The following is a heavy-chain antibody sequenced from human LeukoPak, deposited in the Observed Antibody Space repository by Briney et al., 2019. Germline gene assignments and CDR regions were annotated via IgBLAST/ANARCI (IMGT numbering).Heavy chain of an antibody. Sequence: ASVKVSFKASGYTFTSYAMHWVRQAPGQRLEWMGWINAGNGNTKYSQKFQGRVTITRDTSASTAYMELSSLRSEDTAVYYCARDRFTYYDFWSGYEFDPWGQGTLVTVSS. CDR2: INAGNGNT. CDR1: GYTFTSYA. D-gene: IGHD3-3*01. V-gene: IGHV1-3*01. CDR3: ARDRFTYYDFWSGYEFDP. J-gene: IGHJ5*02.